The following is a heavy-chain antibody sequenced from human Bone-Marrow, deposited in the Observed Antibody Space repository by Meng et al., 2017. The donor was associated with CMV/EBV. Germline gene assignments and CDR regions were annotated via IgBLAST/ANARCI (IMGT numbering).Heavy chain of an antibody. CDR3: ARGVATVTTYSPIYFDY. J-gene: IGHJ4*02. V-gene: IGHV1-2*02. Sequence: ASVKVSCKASGYTFTGSYFHWVRQAPGQGLEWMGWINPNNGDTSYAQKFQGRVTMSMDTSKNQFSLKLSSVTAADTAVYYCARGVATVTTYSPIYFDYWGQGTLVTVSS. CDR1: GYTFTGSY. CDR2: INPNNGDT. D-gene: IGHD4-17*01.